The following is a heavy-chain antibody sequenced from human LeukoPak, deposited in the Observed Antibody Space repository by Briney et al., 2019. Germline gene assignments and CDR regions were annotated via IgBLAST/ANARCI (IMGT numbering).Heavy chain of an antibody. CDR3: ARGYYGSALPDY. J-gene: IGHJ4*02. CDR1: GGSISSYY. CDR2: IYYSGST. D-gene: IGHD3-10*01. V-gene: IGHV4-59*01. Sequence: SETLSLTCTVSGGSISSYYWSWIRQPPGKGLEWIGYIYYSGSTNYNPSLKSRVTISVDTSKNQFSLKLSSVTAADTAVYYCARGYYGSALPDYWGQGTLVTVSS.